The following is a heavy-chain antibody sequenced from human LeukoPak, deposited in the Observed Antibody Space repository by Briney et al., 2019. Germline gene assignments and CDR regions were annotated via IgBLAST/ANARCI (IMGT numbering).Heavy chain of an antibody. CDR3: VKGGTSSWLEH. V-gene: IGHV3-30*02. D-gene: IGHD6-13*01. J-gene: IGHJ4*02. Sequence: GGPLRLSCAASGFTFSPYGMHWVRQAPGKGLEWVAFIRYDGTHKYYADSVKARVMISRDNSKNMLYLQMNSLRAEDTAVYYCVKGGTSSWLEHWGQGTLVTVSS. CDR2: IRYDGTHK. CDR1: GFTFSPYG.